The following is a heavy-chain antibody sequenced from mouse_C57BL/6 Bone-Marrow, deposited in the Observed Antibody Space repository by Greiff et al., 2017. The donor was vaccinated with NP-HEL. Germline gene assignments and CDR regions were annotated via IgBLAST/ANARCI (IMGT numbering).Heavy chain of an antibody. Sequence: EVNVVESGGGLVQPGGSLKLSCAASGFTFSDYGMAWVRQAARKGPEWVAFISNLAYSIYYADTVTGRFTISRENAKNTLYLEMSSLRSEDTAMYYCARGYYGSSLYAMDYWGQGTSVTVSS. J-gene: IGHJ4*01. CDR2: ISNLAYSI. CDR3: ARGYYGSSLYAMDY. CDR1: GFTFSDYG. V-gene: IGHV5-15*01. D-gene: IGHD1-1*01.